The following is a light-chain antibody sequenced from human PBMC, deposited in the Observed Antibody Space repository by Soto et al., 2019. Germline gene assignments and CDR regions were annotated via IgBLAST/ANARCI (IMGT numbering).Light chain of an antibody. J-gene: IGLJ2*01. V-gene: IGLV1-51*01. CDR1: SSNIGNNY. Sequence: QSALTQPPSVSAAPGQKVTISCSGGSSNIGNNYVSWYQQLPGTAPKLLIYDNNKRPSGIPDRFSGSKSGTSATLGITGLQTGDEADYYCGTWDSSLRDVVFGGGTKVTVL. CDR2: DNN. CDR3: GTWDSSLRDVV.